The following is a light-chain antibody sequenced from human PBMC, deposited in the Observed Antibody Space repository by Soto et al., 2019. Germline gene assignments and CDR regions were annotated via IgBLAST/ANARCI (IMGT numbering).Light chain of an antibody. J-gene: IGKJ5*01. V-gene: IGKV3-20*01. CDR3: QQYGTTRIT. Sequence: EIVLTQSPGTLSLSPGERATLSCRASQSVSNSYLAWYQQKPGQAPRLLMYGASNRATGIPDRFSGSGSETDFTLTIRRLEPEDFAVYYCQQYGTTRITFGQGTRLEIK. CDR2: GAS. CDR1: QSVSNSY.